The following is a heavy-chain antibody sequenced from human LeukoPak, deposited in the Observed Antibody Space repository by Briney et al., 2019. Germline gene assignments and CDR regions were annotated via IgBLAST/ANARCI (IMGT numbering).Heavy chain of an antibody. D-gene: IGHD3-10*01. Sequence: GGSLRLSCAASGITFSSYGMHWVRQAPGKGLERVSSISISSSYIYYADSVKGRFTISRDNSKNMVYLQVISLTAEDTAVYYCAKDDAWLRFGEWSQGTLVTVSA. CDR3: AKDDAWLRFGE. J-gene: IGHJ4*02. V-gene: IGHV3-21*04. CDR2: ISISSSYI. CDR1: GITFSSYG.